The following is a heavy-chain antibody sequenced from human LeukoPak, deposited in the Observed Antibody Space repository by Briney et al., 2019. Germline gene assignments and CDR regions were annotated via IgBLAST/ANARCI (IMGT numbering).Heavy chain of an antibody. D-gene: IGHD6-13*01. V-gene: IGHV1-8*01. CDR3: ARQQQQYYYYYYYMDV. CDR1: GYTFTSYD. Sequence: ASVKVSCKASGYTFTSYDINWVRQATGQGLEWMGWMNPNSGNTGYAQKFQGRVTMTRNTSISTAYMELSSLRSEDTAVYYCARQQQQYYYYYYYMDVWGKGTTVTVSS. CDR2: MNPNSGNT. J-gene: IGHJ6*03.